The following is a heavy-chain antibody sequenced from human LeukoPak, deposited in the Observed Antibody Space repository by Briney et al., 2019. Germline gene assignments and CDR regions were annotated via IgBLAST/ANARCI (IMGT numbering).Heavy chain of an antibody. CDR3: ARAPGVVRGVSYYYFDY. CDR2: IYSGGST. D-gene: IGHD3-10*01. J-gene: IGHJ4*02. Sequence: GGSLRLSCAASGFTVSSNYMGWVRQAPGKGLEWVSVIYSGGSTYYADSVKGRFTISRDNSKNTLYLQMNSLRAEDTAVYYCARAPGVVRGVSYYYFDYWGQGTLVTVSS. CDR1: GFTVSSNY. V-gene: IGHV3-66*01.